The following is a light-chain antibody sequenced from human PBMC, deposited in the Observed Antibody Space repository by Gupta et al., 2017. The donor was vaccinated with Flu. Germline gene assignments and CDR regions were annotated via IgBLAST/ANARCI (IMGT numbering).Light chain of an antibody. J-gene: IGLJ3*02. CDR1: NIGSKS. Sequence: SYVLTQPPTVSVAPGQTASITCEGSNIGSKSVHWYQQKPGQAPVLVLYGNTDRPSGIPERFSGSNSGNTATLTISRVEGGDEADYYCQVWVPISDQWVFGGGTKVTAL. V-gene: IGLV3-21*02. CDR3: QVWVPISDQWV. CDR2: GNT.